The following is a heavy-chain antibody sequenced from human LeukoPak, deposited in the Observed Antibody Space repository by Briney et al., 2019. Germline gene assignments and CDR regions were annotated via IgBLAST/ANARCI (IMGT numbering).Heavy chain of an antibody. Sequence: ASVRVSCKASGYTFTGYYMHWMRQAPGQGLEWMGWINPNSGGTNYAQKFQGRVTMTRDTSISTAYMELSRLRSDDTAVYYCARVLAKGLCLDYWGQRTLVTVSS. CDR1: GYTFTGYY. V-gene: IGHV1-2*02. CDR3: ARVLAKGLCLDY. J-gene: IGHJ4*02. D-gene: IGHD2-2*01. CDR2: INPNSGGT.